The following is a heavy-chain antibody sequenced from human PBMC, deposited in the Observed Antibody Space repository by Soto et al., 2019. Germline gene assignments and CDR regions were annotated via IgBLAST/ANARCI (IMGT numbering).Heavy chain of an antibody. CDR3: ARKKPRWLRGYFDH. Sequence: QVQLQQWGAGLLKPSETLSLTCAVYGGSFSGYYWSWIRQPPGKGLEWIGEINHSGSTNYNPSLKSRVTISVDTSKNQFSLKLSSVTAADTAVYYCARKKPRWLRGYFDHWGQGTLVTVSS. J-gene: IGHJ4*02. V-gene: IGHV4-34*01. CDR1: GGSFSGYY. D-gene: IGHD5-12*01. CDR2: INHSGST.